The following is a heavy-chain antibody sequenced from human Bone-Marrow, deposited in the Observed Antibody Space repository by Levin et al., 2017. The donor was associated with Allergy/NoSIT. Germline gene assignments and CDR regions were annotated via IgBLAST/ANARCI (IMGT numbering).Heavy chain of an antibody. D-gene: IGHD5-24*01. Sequence: HPGGSLRLSCAASGFTFSSYGMHWVRQAPGKGLEWVAVISYDGSNKYYADSVKGRFTISRDNSKNTLYLQMNSLRAEDTAVYYCAKDRGLQFGSYYFDYWGQGTLVTVSS. CDR2: ISYDGSNK. J-gene: IGHJ4*02. CDR3: AKDRGLQFGSYYFDY. CDR1: GFTFSSYG. V-gene: IGHV3-30*18.